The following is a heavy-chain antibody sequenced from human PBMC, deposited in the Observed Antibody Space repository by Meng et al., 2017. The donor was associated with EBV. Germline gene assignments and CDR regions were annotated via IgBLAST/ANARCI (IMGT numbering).Heavy chain of an antibody. CDR1: GGTISSYA. V-gene: IGHV1-69*01. CDR3: ARAPDNWNAGHYY. Sequence: QVQLVECVSEVQRPGSPVKVSGKASGGTISSYASSWVRQPPGKGLEWMGGIHTIFSTANYARKFQGRVTITEDESTSTAYMEISSLRSEDTAVYYCARAPDNWNAGHYYWGQGPLVTVSS. CDR2: IHTIFSTA. J-gene: IGHJ4*02. D-gene: IGHD1-20*01.